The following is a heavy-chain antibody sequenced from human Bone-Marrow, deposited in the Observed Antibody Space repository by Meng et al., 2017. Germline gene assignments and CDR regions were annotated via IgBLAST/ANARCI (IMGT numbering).Heavy chain of an antibody. CDR1: GGCFSGYY. CDR3: ARGYGIVGANLGLYYFNY. CDR2: INHSGST. V-gene: IGHV4-34*01. D-gene: IGHD1-26*01. Sequence: QVQTQQWGAGLLSPSETLSLYCAVYGGCFSGYYWRWIRQPPGKGMGWIGEINHSGSTNYNPSLKSRVTISVDTSKNQFSLKLSSVTAADTAVYYCARGYGIVGANLGLYYFNYWGQGTLVTVSS. J-gene: IGHJ4*02.